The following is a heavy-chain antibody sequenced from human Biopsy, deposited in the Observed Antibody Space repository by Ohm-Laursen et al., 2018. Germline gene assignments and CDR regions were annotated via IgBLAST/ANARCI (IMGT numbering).Heavy chain of an antibody. J-gene: IGHJ5*02. CDR1: GYTFTCYD. Sequence: ASVKVSCKASGYTFTCYDITWVRQASGQGPEWIGWLNPVSGNSNFGQKFRGRVTVTSDTSISTAYMELSGLTSDDTATYYCGRAVRNQLLTDPWGQGTLVTVTS. V-gene: IGHV1-8*01. D-gene: IGHD1-7*01. CDR3: GRAVRNQLLTDP. CDR2: LNPVSGNS.